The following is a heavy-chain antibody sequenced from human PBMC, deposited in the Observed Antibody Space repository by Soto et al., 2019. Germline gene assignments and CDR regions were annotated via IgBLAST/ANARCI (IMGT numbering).Heavy chain of an antibody. CDR3: ARPLPPAGKYYYYYGMDV. CDR2: IYYSGST. CDR1: GGSISSSSYY. D-gene: IGHD2-2*01. Sequence: QLQLQESGPGLVKPSETLSLTCTVSGGSISSSSYYWGWIRQPPGKGLEWIGSIYYSGSTYYNPSLKSRVTISVDTSKNQFSLKLSSVTAADTAVYYCARPLPPAGKYYYYYGMDVWGQGTTVTVSS. J-gene: IGHJ6*02. V-gene: IGHV4-39*01.